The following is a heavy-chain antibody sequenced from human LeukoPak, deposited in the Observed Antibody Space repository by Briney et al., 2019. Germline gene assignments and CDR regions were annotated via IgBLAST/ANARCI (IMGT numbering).Heavy chain of an antibody. CDR3: ATQPAAADVDY. Sequence: DPGGSLRLSCAASVFSFSTNAMNWVRQAPGKGLEWVANIKPDGSEKSYVDSVKGRFTISRDNAKNSLYLQMSSLRPDDTGVYYCATQPAAADVDYWGQGALVTVSS. CDR2: IKPDGSEK. V-gene: IGHV3-7*03. D-gene: IGHD2-2*01. CDR1: VFSFSTNA. J-gene: IGHJ4*02.